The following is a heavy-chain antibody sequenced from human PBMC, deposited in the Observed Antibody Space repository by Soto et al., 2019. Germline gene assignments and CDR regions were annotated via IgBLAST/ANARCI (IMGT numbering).Heavy chain of an antibody. V-gene: IGHV1-24*01. CDR1: GYTLTELS. D-gene: IGHD2-15*01. J-gene: IGHJ3*02. CDR2: FDPEDGET. Sequence: ASVKVSCQVSGYTLTELSMHWVRQAPGTGLEWMGGFDPEDGETIYAQKFQGRATMTEDTSTDTAYMELSSLRSEDTAVYYCATDKVYCSGGSCYSDAFDIWGQGTMVTVSS. CDR3: ATDKVYCSGGSCYSDAFDI.